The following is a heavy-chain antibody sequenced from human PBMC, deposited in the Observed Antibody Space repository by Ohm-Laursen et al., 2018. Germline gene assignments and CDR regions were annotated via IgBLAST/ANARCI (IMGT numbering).Heavy chain of an antibody. D-gene: IGHD2-15*01. CDR3: ARVYSGGGFYFDY. J-gene: IGHJ4*02. CDR2: IYYSGST. V-gene: IGHV4-59*01. Sequence: SVTLSLPCAVSGRLISRYYWSWIPQPPGKGLEWIGYIYYSGSTNYNPSLKSRVTISVDTSKNQFSLKLSSVTAADTAVYYCARVYSGGGFYFDYWGQGTLVTVSS. CDR1: GRLISRYY.